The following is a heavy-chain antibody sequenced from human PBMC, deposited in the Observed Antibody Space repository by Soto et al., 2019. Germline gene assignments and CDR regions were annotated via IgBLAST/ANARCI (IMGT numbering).Heavy chain of an antibody. CDR2: IYYSGST. V-gene: IGHV4-30-4*01. D-gene: IGHD1-26*01. CDR1: GGSISTGDYY. Sequence: PSETLSLTCTFSGGSISTGDYYCGWIRHPAGKGLECIGYIYYSGSTYYNPSLKSRVTISVDTSKNQFSLKLSSVTAADTAVYYCARGLYSGRLNWFDPWGQGTLVTVS. J-gene: IGHJ5*02. CDR3: ARGLYSGRLNWFDP.